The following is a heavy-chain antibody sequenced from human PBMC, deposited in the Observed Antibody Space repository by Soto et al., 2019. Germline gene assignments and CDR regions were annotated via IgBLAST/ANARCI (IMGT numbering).Heavy chain of an antibody. J-gene: IGHJ5*02. V-gene: IGHV1-18*01. CDR3: ARLCDDIRHINCFNP. CDR1: GYTFINYG. CDR2: ISGYDGRT. D-gene: IGHD2-21*01. Sequence: QLVQSGVEVKKPGASVRDSCKASGYTFINYGISWVRQAPGQVLEWMGWISGYDGRTNYARKFQGRGTMTRYTSTNTAHMELTRLTSHATALYYCARLCDDIRHINCFNPWCQGTLVTVSS.